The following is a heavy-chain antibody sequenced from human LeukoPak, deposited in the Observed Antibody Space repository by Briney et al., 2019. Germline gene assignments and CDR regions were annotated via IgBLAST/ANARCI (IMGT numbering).Heavy chain of an antibody. D-gene: IGHD6-13*01. CDR3: ARTGSSWYKYFDY. Sequence: SETLSLTCTVSGGSISSYYWSWIRQPPGKGLEWIGYIYYSGSTNYNPPLKSRVTISVDTSKSQFSLKLSSVTAADTAVYYCARTGSSWYKYFDYWGQGTLVTVSS. J-gene: IGHJ4*02. CDR2: IYYSGST. CDR1: GGSISSYY. V-gene: IGHV4-59*01.